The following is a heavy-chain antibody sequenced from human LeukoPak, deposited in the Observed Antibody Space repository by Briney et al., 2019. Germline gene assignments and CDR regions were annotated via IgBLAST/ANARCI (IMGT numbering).Heavy chain of an antibody. J-gene: IGHJ4*02. CDR2: IYYSGST. Sequence: SETLSLTCTVSGGSISSYYWSWIRQPPGKGLEWIGYIYYSGSTNYNPSLKSRVTISVDTSKNQFSLKLSSVTAADTAVYYCASTGYCSSTSCYSERYFDYWGQGTLVTVSS. CDR3: ASTGYCSSTSCYSERYFDY. CDR1: GGSISSYY. D-gene: IGHD2-2*01. V-gene: IGHV4-59*01.